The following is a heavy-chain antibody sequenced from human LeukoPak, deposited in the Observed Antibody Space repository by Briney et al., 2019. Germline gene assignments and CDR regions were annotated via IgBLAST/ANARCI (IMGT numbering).Heavy chain of an antibody. CDR1: GFPFTSYA. V-gene: IGHV1-3*03. Sequence: ASVKVSCQVSGFPFTSYAIHWVRQAPGQRLEWMGWVNADNSNTNYSQEFQGRVTITRDTSASTDYMDLNSLRSEDMAVYYCAVGDYYYDTRFDYWGQGTLVTVSS. D-gene: IGHD3-22*01. CDR2: VNADNSNT. J-gene: IGHJ4*02. CDR3: AVGDYYYDTRFDY.